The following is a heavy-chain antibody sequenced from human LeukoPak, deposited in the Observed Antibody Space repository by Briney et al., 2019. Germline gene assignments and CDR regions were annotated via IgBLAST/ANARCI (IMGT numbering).Heavy chain of an antibody. Sequence: GGSLRLSCAASGFTFSSYSMKWVRQAPGKVLEWVSSISSSSSYIYYSDSVKGRFTISRDNAKNTLYLQMNSLRAEDTAVYYCAREMRMRCLQSYYFDYWGQGTLVTVSS. D-gene: IGHD5-24*01. CDR3: AREMRMRCLQSYYFDY. J-gene: IGHJ4*02. CDR2: ISSSSSYI. V-gene: IGHV3-21*01. CDR1: GFTFSSYS.